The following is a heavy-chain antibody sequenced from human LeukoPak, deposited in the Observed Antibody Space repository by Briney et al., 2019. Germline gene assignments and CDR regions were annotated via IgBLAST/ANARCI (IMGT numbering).Heavy chain of an antibody. J-gene: IGHJ5*02. CDR2: INWNSRDI. CDR1: GFTFDDFA. D-gene: IGHD3-10*01. V-gene: IGHV3-9*03. Sequence: PGGSLRLSCAASGFTFDDFAMHWVRQVPGKGLEWVSGINWNSRDIGYAESVRGRFTTSRDNANNTVYLQMNNLRPEDMAIYFCAKDIQTGSATYWGWFDAWGQGTLVTVSS. CDR3: AKDIQTGSATYWGWFDA.